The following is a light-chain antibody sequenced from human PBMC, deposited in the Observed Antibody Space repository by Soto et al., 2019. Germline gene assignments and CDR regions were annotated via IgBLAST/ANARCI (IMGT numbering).Light chain of an antibody. V-gene: IGLV2-11*01. CDR2: DVT. J-gene: IGLJ2*01. Sequence: QSALIQPRSVSGSLGQSVTMSCTGTSSDVGAYNYVSWYQQFPGKVPKVLIFDVTQRPSGVPDRFSGSKSGNTASLTISGLQAEDEADYYCCSYAGSYMVVFGGGTKLTVL. CDR3: CSYAGSYMVV. CDR1: SSDVGAYNY.